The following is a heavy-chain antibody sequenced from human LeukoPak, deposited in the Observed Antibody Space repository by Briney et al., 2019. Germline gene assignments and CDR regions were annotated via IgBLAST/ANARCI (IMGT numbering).Heavy chain of an antibody. CDR1: GATFNNYV. CDR3: ARGFGGSSGSSDYYGMDV. D-gene: IGHD6-19*01. CDR2: IIPSLDIV. J-gene: IGHJ6*02. Sequence: SVKVSCKASGATFNNYVITWVRQAPGQGLEWMAMIIPSLDIVNYAQTFQDRLTITADKSASTAYMELRSLRSEDTAVYYCARGFGGSSGSSDYYGMDVWGQGTTVTVSS. V-gene: IGHV1-69*04.